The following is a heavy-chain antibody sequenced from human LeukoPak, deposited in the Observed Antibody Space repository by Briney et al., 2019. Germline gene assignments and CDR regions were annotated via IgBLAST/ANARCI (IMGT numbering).Heavy chain of an antibody. D-gene: IGHD3-3*01. Sequence: PSQTLSLTCTVSGGSISSGGYYWSWIRQPPGKGLEWIGYIYHSGSTYYNPSLKSRVTISVDRSKNQFSLKLSSVTAADTAVYYCARGAPFDDFWSGYLYWGQGTLVTVSS. V-gene: IGHV4-30-2*01. CDR1: GGSISSGGYY. CDR2: IYHSGST. CDR3: ARGAPFDDFWSGYLY. J-gene: IGHJ4*02.